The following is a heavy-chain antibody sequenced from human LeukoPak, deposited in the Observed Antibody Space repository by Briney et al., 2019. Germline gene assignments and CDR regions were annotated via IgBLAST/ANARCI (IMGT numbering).Heavy chain of an antibody. V-gene: IGHV3-20*04. CDR1: GFAFDEYG. Sequence: GSLRLSCAASGFAFDEYGMSWVRQAPGKGLEWVCGINWNGGSTGYADSVKGRFIISRDNTKNSLYLQMNSPRAEDTAVYYCARDTAVAGTRYYYYYMDVWGKGTTVTVSS. CDR2: INWNGGST. CDR3: ARDTAVAGTRYYYYYMDV. J-gene: IGHJ6*03. D-gene: IGHD6-19*01.